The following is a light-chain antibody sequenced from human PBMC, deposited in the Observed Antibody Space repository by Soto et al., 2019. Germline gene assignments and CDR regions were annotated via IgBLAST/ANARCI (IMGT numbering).Light chain of an antibody. CDR1: QTISYW. J-gene: IGKJ4*01. CDR3: QQYDTYPLT. V-gene: IGKV1-5*03. Sequence: DIQMTQSPSTLSASVGDRVTITCRASQTISYWLAWYQQKPGKAPNLLISKASSLESGVPSRFSGNGSGTEFTLTISSLQPDDFATYYCQQYDTYPLTFGGGTKVEIK. CDR2: KAS.